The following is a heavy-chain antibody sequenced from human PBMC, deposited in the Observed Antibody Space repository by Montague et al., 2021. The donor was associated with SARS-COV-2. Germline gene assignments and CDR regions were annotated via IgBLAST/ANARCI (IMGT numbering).Heavy chain of an antibody. Sequence: PALVKPTQTLTLTCTFSGFSLSTSGVGVGWIRQPPGKALEWLALIYWDDDKRYSPSLKSRLTITKDTSKNQVVLTMTNMDPVDTATYYCAGRRITGWAFDYWGQGTLVTVSS. J-gene: IGHJ4*02. D-gene: IGHD1-20*01. CDR3: AGRRITGWAFDY. CDR2: IYWDDDK. V-gene: IGHV2-5*02. CDR1: GFSLSTSGVG.